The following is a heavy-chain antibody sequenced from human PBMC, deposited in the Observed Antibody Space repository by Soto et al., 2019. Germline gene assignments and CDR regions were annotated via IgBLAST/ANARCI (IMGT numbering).Heavy chain of an antibody. CDR3: ARMATFGSLNWFDP. CDR2: MNPGSGDT. CDR1: GYIFTNND. Sequence: ASVKVSCKASGYIFTNNDVSWVRQATGQGLEWMGWMNPGSGDTGDAQKFQGRVTMTRDISMATAYMELSSLRSDDTAIYYCARMATFGSLNWFDPWGQGTLVTVSS. D-gene: IGHD3-16*01. J-gene: IGHJ5*02. V-gene: IGHV1-8*01.